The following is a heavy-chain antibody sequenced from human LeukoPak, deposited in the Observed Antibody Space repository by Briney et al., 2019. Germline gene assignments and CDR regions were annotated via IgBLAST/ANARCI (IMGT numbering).Heavy chain of an antibody. CDR3: AKGGIAVATRYYFDY. V-gene: IGHV3-23*01. D-gene: IGHD6-19*01. CDR2: ISGSGGST. CDR1: GFTFSSYA. Sequence: GGSLRLSCAASGFTFSSYAMSWVRQAPGKGLEWVSAISGSGGSTYYADSVKGRFTISRDNSKNTLYQQMNSLRAEDTAVYYCAKGGIAVATRYYFDYWGQGTLVTVSS. J-gene: IGHJ4*02.